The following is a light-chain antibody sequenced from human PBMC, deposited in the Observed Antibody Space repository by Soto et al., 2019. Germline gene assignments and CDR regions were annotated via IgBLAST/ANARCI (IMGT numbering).Light chain of an antibody. J-gene: IGLJ3*02. Sequence: QSALTQTASVSGSPGQSITISCTGTSSDVGGYNFVSWYQQHPGKAPKLIIHEVTNRPSGVSGRFSGSKSGNTAFLTISGLQAEDEAVYYGCSHSSSITWMFGGGTKLTV. CDR1: SSDVGGYNF. CDR3: CSHSSSITWM. CDR2: EVT. V-gene: IGLV2-14*03.